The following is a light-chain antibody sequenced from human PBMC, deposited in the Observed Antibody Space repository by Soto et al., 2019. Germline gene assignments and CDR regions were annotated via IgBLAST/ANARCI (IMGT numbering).Light chain of an antibody. J-gene: IGKJ1*01. Sequence: DIHITHSPSTLSASVGDRVTITCRASQSISSWLAWYQQKPGKAPKLLIYKASSLESGVPSRFSGSGSGTEFTLTISSLKPDDFATYYCQQYNSYWTFGQGTKVDIK. V-gene: IGKV1-5*03. CDR1: QSISSW. CDR3: QQYNSYWT. CDR2: KAS.